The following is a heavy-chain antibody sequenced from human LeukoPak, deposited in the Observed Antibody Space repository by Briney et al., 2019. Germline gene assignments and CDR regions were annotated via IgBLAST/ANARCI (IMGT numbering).Heavy chain of an antibody. J-gene: IGHJ5*02. Sequence: PGGSLRLSCAASGFTFSSYGMHWVRQAPGKGLEWVAVIWYDGSNKYYADSVKGRFTISRDNSKNTLYLQMNSLRAEDTAVYYCAKWAYCSSTTCYIGDGWFDPWGQGTLVTVSS. CDR2: IWYDGSNK. CDR3: AKWAYCSSTTCYIGDGWFDP. CDR1: GFTFSSYG. V-gene: IGHV3-33*06. D-gene: IGHD2-2*02.